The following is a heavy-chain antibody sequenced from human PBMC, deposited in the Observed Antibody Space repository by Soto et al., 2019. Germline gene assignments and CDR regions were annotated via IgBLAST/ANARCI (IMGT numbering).Heavy chain of an antibody. J-gene: IGHJ4*02. D-gene: IGHD6-13*01. CDR2: ISYDGNNK. Sequence: GGSLRLSCAASGFTYSTYTMHWVRQAPGKGLEWVAVISYDGNNKFYADSVKGRFTISRDNSKNTLFLQMNSLRAEDTAVYYCAKTPPYSSSWYYFDYWGQGTLVTVSS. CDR3: AKTPPYSSSWYYFDY. V-gene: IGHV3-30-3*02. CDR1: GFTYSTYT.